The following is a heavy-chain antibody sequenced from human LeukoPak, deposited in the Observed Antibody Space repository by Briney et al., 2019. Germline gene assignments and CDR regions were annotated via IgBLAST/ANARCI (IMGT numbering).Heavy chain of an antibody. Sequence: SETLSLTCTVSGASISGYYWSWIRQPAGKGLEWIGRIYTSGSTNYNPSLKSRVTMSVDTSKNQFSLKLSSVTAADTAVYYCAHGDYEAFDIWGQGTMVTVSS. D-gene: IGHD4-17*01. J-gene: IGHJ3*02. CDR3: AHGDYEAFDI. CDR2: IYTSGST. CDR1: GASISGYY. V-gene: IGHV4-4*07.